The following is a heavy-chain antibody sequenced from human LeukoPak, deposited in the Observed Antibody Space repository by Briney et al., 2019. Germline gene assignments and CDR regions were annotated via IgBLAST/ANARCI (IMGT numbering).Heavy chain of an antibody. V-gene: IGHV3-11*03. D-gene: IGHD6-13*01. J-gene: IGHJ4*02. CDR2: ITSSSSYT. CDR1: VFTLSDYY. CDR3: GRHRSSWHDFDL. Sequence: PGRSLRLSCAASVFTLSDYYMRWIRQAPGKGLEWVSYITSSSSYTNYADSVKGRFTISRDNAKNSLYLQMSGLRAEDEGVYCCGRHRSSWHDFDLWGQGTLVTVSS.